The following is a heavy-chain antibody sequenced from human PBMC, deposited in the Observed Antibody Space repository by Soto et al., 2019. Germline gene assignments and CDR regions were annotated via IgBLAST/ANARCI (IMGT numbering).Heavy chain of an antibody. CDR2: ISASGDNA. CDR3: AKFFLAGTRGYFDS. D-gene: IGHD3-9*01. J-gene: IGHJ4*02. V-gene: IGHV3-23*01. Sequence: GGSLRLSCTASGFIFSSYAMSWVRQAPGKGLEWVSAISASGDNAYYADSVKGRFTISRDRSKSLYLQMKSLRAEDTAIYYCAKFFLAGTRGYFDSWGQGTLVTVSS. CDR1: GFIFSSYA.